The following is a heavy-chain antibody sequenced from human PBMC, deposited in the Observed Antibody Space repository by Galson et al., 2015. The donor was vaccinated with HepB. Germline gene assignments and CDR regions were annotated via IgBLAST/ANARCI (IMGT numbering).Heavy chain of an antibody. D-gene: IGHD6-6*01. CDR3: ARDDSSIAARSFDC. CDR2: ISSRSVYI. CDR1: RFTFSSYN. J-gene: IGHJ4*02. Sequence: SLRLSCAASRFTFSSYNMNWVRQAPGKGLEWVSSISSRSVYIHYADSVKGRFTISRDNAKNSLYLQMNSLRAEDTAVYYCARDDSSIAARSFDCWGQGTLVTVSS. V-gene: IGHV3-21*01.